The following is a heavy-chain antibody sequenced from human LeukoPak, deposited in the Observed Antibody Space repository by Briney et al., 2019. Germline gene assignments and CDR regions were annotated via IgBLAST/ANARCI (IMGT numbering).Heavy chain of an antibody. CDR1: GFTFSAYN. D-gene: IGHD4-23*01. CDR2: ISRSDSSS. Sequence: GGSLRLSCVASGFTFSAYNMNWVRQAPGAGLEWLSYISRSDSSSKYAESVKGRFTTSRDNAKNSLYLQMNSLRAEDTAVYYCASCSYGGKSIDYWGQGTLVTVSS. CDR3: ASCSYGGKSIDY. J-gene: IGHJ4*02. V-gene: IGHV3-48*04.